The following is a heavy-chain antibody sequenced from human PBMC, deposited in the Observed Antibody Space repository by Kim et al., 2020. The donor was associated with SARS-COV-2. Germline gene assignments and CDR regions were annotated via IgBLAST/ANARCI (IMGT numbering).Heavy chain of an antibody. D-gene: IGHD4-17*01. J-gene: IGHJ4*02. CDR2: IYKSGTA. V-gene: IGHV4-39*01. CDR1: GGPISSSNYY. Sequence: SETLSLTCSVSGGPISSSNYYWAWIRQPPGKGLEWIGSIYKSGTAYKNPSLKSRVTISVDTSKNQFSLKLTSVTAADTAIYYCARHRGLSFVTSDIDHWGQGPLVNVSS. CDR3: ARHRGLSFVTSDIDH.